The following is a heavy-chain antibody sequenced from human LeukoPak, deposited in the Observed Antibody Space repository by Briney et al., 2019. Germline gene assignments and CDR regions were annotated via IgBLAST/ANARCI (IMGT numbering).Heavy chain of an antibody. CDR2: ISSSGSTI. CDR3: ARAEDIVVVPAAIPANGALDY. CDR1: GFTFSDYY. Sequence: GGSLRLSCAASGFTFSDYYMSWIRQAPGKGLEWVSYISSSGSTIYYADSVKGRFTISRDNAKNSLYLQMNSLRAEDTAVYYCARAEDIVVVPAAIPANGALDYWGQGTLVTVSS. V-gene: IGHV3-11*01. J-gene: IGHJ4*02. D-gene: IGHD2-2*02.